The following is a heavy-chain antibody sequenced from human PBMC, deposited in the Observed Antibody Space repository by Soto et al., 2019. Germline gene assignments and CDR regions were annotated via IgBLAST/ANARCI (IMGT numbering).Heavy chain of an antibody. CDR1: GFTFSSYG. J-gene: IGHJ4*01. CDR3: AKDSQFAIISPSFDY. CDR2: ISYDGSNK. D-gene: IGHD2-21*01. Sequence: GGSLRLSCAASGFTFSSYGMHWVRQAPGKGLEWVAVISYDGSNKYYADSVKGRFTISRDNSKNTLYLQMSSLRAEDTAVYYCAKDSQFAIISPSFDYWGHGTLVTVSS. V-gene: IGHV3-30*18.